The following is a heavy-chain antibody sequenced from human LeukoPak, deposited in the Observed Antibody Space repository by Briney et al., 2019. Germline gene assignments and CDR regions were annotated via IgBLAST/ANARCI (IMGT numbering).Heavy chain of an antibody. CDR3: AKGAVSGRVAGWFDF. Sequence: PGGSLRLSCAACGFTFSDYTIHWVRQAPGKGLEWVAAISDDGRNEYYADSVKGRFTISRDNSKSTLYLQMNSLRAEDTAVFYCAKGAVSGRVAGWFDFWGQGTLVTVSS. CDR2: ISDDGRNE. D-gene: IGHD6-19*01. V-gene: IGHV3-30*04. CDR1: GFTFSDYT. J-gene: IGHJ4*02.